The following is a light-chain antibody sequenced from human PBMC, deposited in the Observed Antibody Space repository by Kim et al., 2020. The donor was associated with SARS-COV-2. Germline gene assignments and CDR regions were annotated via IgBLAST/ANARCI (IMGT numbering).Light chain of an antibody. CDR2: GAS. J-gene: IGKJ1*01. Sequence: PGERATLSCKASQSVSSSYLAWYQQKPGQAPRLLIYGASSRATGIPDRFSGSGSGTDFTLTISRLEPEDFAVYYCQQYGSSPRTFGQGTKVDIK. CDR1: QSVSSSY. V-gene: IGKV3-20*01. CDR3: QQYGSSPRT.